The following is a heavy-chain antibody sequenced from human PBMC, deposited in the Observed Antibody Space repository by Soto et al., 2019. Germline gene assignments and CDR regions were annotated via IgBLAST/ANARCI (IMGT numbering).Heavy chain of an antibody. Sequence: PSETLSLACTVSGCSISSYYWSWIRQPPGKGLEWIGYIYYSGSTNYNPSLKSRVTISVDTSKNQFSLKLSSVTAADTAVYYCASLSGYYDPYYYYYYYMDVWGKGTTVTVSS. J-gene: IGHJ6*03. D-gene: IGHD3-9*01. V-gene: IGHV4-59*08. CDR3: ASLSGYYDPYYYYYYYMDV. CDR1: GCSISSYY. CDR2: IYYSGST.